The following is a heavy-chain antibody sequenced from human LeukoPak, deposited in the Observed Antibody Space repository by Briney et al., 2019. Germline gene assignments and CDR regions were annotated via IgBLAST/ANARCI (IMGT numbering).Heavy chain of an antibody. D-gene: IGHD6-13*01. V-gene: IGHV4-59*08. CDR2: IYYSGST. CDR1: GDSISSYY. J-gene: IGHJ5*02. Sequence: SETLSLTCTVSGDSISSYYWSWIRQPPGKGLEWIGYIYYSGSTYYNPSLKSRVTISVDTSKNQFSLKLSSVTAADTAVYYCARTETHSSSEERGWFDPWGQGTLVTVSS. CDR3: ARTETHSSSEERGWFDP.